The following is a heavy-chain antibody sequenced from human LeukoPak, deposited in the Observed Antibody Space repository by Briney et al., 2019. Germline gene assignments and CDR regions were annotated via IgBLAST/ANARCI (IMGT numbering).Heavy chain of an antibody. J-gene: IGHJ4*02. Sequence: GASVKVSCKASGYTFTSYYMHWVRQAPGQGLEWMGIINPSGGSTSYAQKFQGRVTMTRDMSTSTVYMELSSLRSEDTAVYYCARDGLPHYYDSSGYYLYYFDYWGQGALVTVSS. CDR1: GYTFTSYY. D-gene: IGHD3-22*01. CDR3: ARDGLPHYYDSSGYYLYYFDY. CDR2: INPSGGST. V-gene: IGHV1-46*01.